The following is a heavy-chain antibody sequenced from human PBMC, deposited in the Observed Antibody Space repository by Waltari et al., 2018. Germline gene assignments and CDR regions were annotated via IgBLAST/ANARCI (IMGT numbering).Heavy chain of an antibody. D-gene: IGHD3-22*01. J-gene: IGHJ2*01. CDR2: ISYDGSNK. V-gene: IGHV3-30*01. CDR3: ARAHDYYDSSGCYHTYWYFDL. CDR1: GFTFSSYA. Sequence: QVQLVESGGGVVQPGRSLRLSCAASGFTFSSYAMHWVRQAPGKGLEWVAVISYDGSNKYYADSVKGRFTISRDNSKNTLYLQMNSLRAEDTAVYYCARAHDYYDSSGCYHTYWYFDLWGRGTLVTVSS.